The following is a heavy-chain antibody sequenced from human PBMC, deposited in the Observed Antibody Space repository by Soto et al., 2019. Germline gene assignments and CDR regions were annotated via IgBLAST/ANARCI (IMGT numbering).Heavy chain of an antibody. CDR1: VGSISSYY. CDR2: IYYSGST. V-gene: IGHV4-59*01. CDR3: ARDRTSWQLSY. J-gene: IGHJ4*02. Sequence: SETLSLTCTVSVGSISSYYWSWIRQPPGKGLEWIGYIYYSGSTNYNPSLKSRVTISVDTSKNQFSLKLSSVTAADTAVYYCARDRTSWQLSYWGQGTLVTVSS. D-gene: IGHD6-6*01.